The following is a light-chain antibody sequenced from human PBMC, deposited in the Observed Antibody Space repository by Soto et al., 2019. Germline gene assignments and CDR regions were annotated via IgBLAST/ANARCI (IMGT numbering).Light chain of an antibody. CDR3: QQYNTYSQT. CDR1: QTISIW. Sequence: DIQMTQSPSTLSASVGDRVTITCRASQTISIWLAWYQQKPGKGPKLLIYDASSLESGVPSRFSGGGSGTEFTLTISNLQPDDFATYYCQQYNTYSQTFGQGTKVEIK. CDR2: DAS. V-gene: IGKV1-5*01. J-gene: IGKJ1*01.